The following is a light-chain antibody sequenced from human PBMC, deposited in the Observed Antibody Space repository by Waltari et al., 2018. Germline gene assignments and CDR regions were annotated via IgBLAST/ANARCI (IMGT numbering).Light chain of an antibody. CDR3: ETGGHGTWV. V-gene: IGLV4-69*01. CDR1: SGHSSNI. CDR2: VNSDGSH. J-gene: IGLJ3*02. Sequence: QLVLTQSPSASASPGASVKLTCTLSSGHSSNIIAWLQQQPGKGPRYLMPVNSDGSHRKGDEIPDRFSGSSSGAERYLTISSLQSEDEADYDCETGGHGTWVFGGGTKLTVL.